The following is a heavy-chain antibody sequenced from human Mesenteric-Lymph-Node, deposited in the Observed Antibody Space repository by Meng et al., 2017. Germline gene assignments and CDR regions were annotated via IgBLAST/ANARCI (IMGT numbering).Heavy chain of an antibody. D-gene: IGHD6-6*01. Sequence: ASVKVSCKASGYTFTSYAMHWVRQAPGQRLEWMGWINAGNGNTKYSQKFQGRVTITRDTSASTAYMELSSLRSEDTAVYYCATGSSSNIYPYYYYYYGMDVWGQGTTVTVSS. J-gene: IGHJ6*02. CDR3: ATGSSSNIYPYYYYYYGMDV. CDR2: INAGNGNT. CDR1: GYTFTSYA. V-gene: IGHV1-3*01.